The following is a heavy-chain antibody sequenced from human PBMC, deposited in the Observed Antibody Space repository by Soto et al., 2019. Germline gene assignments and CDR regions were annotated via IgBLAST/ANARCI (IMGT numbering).Heavy chain of an antibody. V-gene: IGHV2-5*02. CDR3: AHLVPHRLYFEY. CDR1: GFSLSTSGMG. J-gene: IGHJ4*02. Sequence: SGPTLVNPTQTLTLTCAFSGFSLSTSGMGVGWIRQPPGKALEWLALIYWDGDKRYSPSLKSRLSITKDTSKNQVVLTMTNMDPLVTATYFCAHLVPHRLYFEYWGQGTLVTVSS. D-gene: IGHD3-16*01. CDR2: IYWDGDK.